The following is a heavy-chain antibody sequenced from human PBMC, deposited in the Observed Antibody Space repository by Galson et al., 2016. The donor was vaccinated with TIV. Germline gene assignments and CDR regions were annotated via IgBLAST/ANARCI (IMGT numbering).Heavy chain of an antibody. CDR3: AKDRITFIFRGAFDM. J-gene: IGHJ3*02. Sequence: SLRLSCAASGFTFRNYAMSWVRQAPGKGLEWVSGISGGGLRTSYADSVKGRFTVSRDNSKSTLYLLLDSLRADDTAIYYCAKDRITFIFRGAFDMWGQGTMVTVSS. V-gene: IGHV3-23*01. CDR1: GFTFRNYA. D-gene: IGHD2/OR15-2a*01. CDR2: ISGGGLRT.